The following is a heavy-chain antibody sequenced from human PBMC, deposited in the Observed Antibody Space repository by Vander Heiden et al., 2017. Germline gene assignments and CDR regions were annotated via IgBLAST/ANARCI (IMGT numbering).Heavy chain of an antibody. V-gene: IGHV3-23*01. D-gene: IGHD1-26*01. J-gene: IGHJ3*02. CDR2: ISGSGVST. CDR3: ATSREVGARDAFDI. CDR1: GFTFSSYA. Sequence: EVELLESGGGVVQHGGSLRISCADSGFTFSSYAMSWVRQAPGKGLEWVSAISGSGVSTYYADSVKGRFTISRDNSKNTLYLQMNSLRAEDTAVYYCATSREVGARDAFDIWGQGTMVTVSS.